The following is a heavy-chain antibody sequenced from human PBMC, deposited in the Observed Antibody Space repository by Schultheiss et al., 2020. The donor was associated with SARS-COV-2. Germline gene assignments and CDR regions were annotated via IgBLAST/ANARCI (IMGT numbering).Heavy chain of an antibody. CDR1: GGSISSGGYY. CDR3: ARTHYWSGSNWFDP. D-gene: IGHD3-3*01. CDR2: IYYSGST. Sequence: SETLSLTCTVSGGSISSGGYYWSWIRQHPGKGLEWIGYIYYSGSTNYNPSLKSRVTISVDTSKNQFSLKLSSVTAADTAVYYCARTHYWSGSNWFDPWGQGTLVTVSS. V-gene: IGHV4-61*08. J-gene: IGHJ5*02.